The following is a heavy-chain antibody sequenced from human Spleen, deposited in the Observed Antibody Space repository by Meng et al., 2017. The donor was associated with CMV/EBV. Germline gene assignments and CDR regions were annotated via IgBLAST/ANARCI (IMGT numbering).Heavy chain of an antibody. CDR1: GGSFSGYY. J-gene: IGHJ4*02. Sequence: GSLRLSCAVYGGSFSGYYWSWIRQPPGKGLEWIGSIYYSGSTYYNPSLKSRVTISVDTSKNQFSLKLSSVTAADTAVYYCARMYYDFWSGYLGGFDYWGQGTLVTVSS. D-gene: IGHD3-3*01. CDR3: ARMYYDFWSGYLGGFDY. CDR2: IYYSGST. V-gene: IGHV4-34*01.